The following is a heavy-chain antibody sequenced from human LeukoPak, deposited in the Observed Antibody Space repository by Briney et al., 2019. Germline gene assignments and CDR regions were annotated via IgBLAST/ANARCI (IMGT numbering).Heavy chain of an antibody. CDR2: ISWGGSGI. CDR3: AKWGDYDVLAGYYVSHY. Sequence: PGASLRLFCATSGFHFNNYDMNLVRQAPGKGLEWVSAISWGGSGIYYADSMKSRFTISRHNSKNTLYLQINSLRAEGTAVYYFAKWGDYDVLAGYYVSHYWGQGTLVTVSS. V-gene: IGHV3-23*05. CDR1: GFHFNNYD. J-gene: IGHJ4*02. D-gene: IGHD3-9*01.